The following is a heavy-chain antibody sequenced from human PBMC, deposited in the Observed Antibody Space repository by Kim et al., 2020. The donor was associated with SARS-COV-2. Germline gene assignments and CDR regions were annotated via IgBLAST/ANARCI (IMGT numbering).Heavy chain of an antibody. D-gene: IGHD3-22*01. Sequence: ASVKVSCKASGYTFTSYYMHWVRQAPGQGLEWMGIINPSGGSTSYAQKFQGRVTMTRDTSTSTVYMELSSLRSEDTAVYYCARGRGITMIVVAYWAGFDYWGQGTLVTVSS. CDR2: INPSGGST. V-gene: IGHV1-46*01. CDR1: GYTFTSYY. J-gene: IGHJ4*02. CDR3: ARGRGITMIVVAYWAGFDY.